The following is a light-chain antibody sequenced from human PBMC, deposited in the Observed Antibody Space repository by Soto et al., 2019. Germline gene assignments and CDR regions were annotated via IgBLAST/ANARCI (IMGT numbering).Light chain of an antibody. CDR3: QRYNSALVFT. Sequence: DIQMTQSPSSLSASVGDRVTITCRASQGIGNYLAWYQQKPGKVPNLLIYAPPTFQSGVPSRFSGRESGTDFTLTISSLQPEDVATYYCQRYNSALVFTFGPGTKVHIK. CDR1: QGIGNY. J-gene: IGKJ3*01. V-gene: IGKV1-27*01. CDR2: APP.